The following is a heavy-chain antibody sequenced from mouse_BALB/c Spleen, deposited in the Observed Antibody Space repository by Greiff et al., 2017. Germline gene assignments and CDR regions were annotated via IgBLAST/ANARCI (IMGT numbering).Heavy chain of an antibody. CDR2: IWSGGST. Sequence: VQLQQSGPGLVQPSQSLSITCTVSGFSLTSYGVHWVRQSPGKGLEWLGVIWSGGSTDYNAAFISRLSISKDNSKSQVFFKMNSLQANDTAIYYCARKGGLPPYAMDYWGQGTSVTVSS. CDR3: ARKGGLPPYAMDY. V-gene: IGHV2-2*02. J-gene: IGHJ4*01. CDR1: GFSLTSYG. D-gene: IGHD2-2*01.